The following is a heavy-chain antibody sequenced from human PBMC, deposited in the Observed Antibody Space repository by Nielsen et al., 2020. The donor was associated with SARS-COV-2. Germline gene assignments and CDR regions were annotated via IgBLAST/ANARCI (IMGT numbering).Heavy chain of an antibody. CDR3: AREAFSWGLAFDI. CDR1: GGSISSGGYY. V-gene: IGHV4-31*03. Sequence: SKTLSLTCTVSGGSISSGGYYWSWIRQHPGKGLEWIGYIYYSGSTYYNPSLKSRVTISVDTSKNQFSLKLSSVTAADTAVYYCAREAFSWGLAFDIWGQGTMVTVSS. J-gene: IGHJ3*02. D-gene: IGHD3-16*01. CDR2: IYYSGST.